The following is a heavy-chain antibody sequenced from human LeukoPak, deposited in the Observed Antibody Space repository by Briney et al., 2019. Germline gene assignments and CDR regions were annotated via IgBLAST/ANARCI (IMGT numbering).Heavy chain of an antibody. CDR1: GGSISSSSYY. V-gene: IGHV4-39*01. CDR2: IYYSGST. J-gene: IGHJ4*02. Sequence: KPSETLSLTCTVSGGSISSSSYYWGWIRQPPGKGLEWIGSIYYSGSTYYNPSLKSRVTISVDTSKNQFSLKLSSVTAADTAVYYCARHRIDYGGNSEYFDYWGQGTLVTVSS. D-gene: IGHD4-17*01. CDR3: ARHRIDYGGNSEYFDY.